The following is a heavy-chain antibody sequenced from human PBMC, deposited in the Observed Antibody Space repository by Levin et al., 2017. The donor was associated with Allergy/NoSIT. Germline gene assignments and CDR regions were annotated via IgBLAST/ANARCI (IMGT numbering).Heavy chain of an antibody. Sequence: GGSLRLSCAASGFTFSSYEMNWVRQAPGKGLEWVSYISSSGSTIYYADSVKGRFTISRDNAKNSLYLQMNSLRAEDTAVYYCARISHYYDSSGYRWGQGTLVTVSS. CDR1: GFTFSSYE. V-gene: IGHV3-48*03. CDR2: ISSSGSTI. J-gene: IGHJ4*02. D-gene: IGHD3-22*01. CDR3: ARISHYYDSSGYR.